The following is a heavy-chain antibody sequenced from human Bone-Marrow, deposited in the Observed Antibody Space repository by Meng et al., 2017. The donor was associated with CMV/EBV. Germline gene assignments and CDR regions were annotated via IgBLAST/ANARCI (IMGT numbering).Heavy chain of an antibody. D-gene: IGHD3-3*01. J-gene: IGHJ6*02. V-gene: IGHV3-66*02. CDR3: ARDRPLRFATYYYGMDV. CDR1: GFTFSDYY. CDR2: IYSGGST. Sequence: GESLKISCAASGFTFSDYYMSWVRQAPGKGLEWVSVIYSGGSTYYADSVKGRFTISRDNSKNTLYLQMNSLRAEDTAVYYCARDRPLRFATYYYGMDVWGQGTTVTVSS.